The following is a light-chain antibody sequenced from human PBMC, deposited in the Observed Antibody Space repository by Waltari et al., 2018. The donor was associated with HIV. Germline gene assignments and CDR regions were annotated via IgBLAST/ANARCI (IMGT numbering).Light chain of an antibody. CDR3: NSYAGSNNVV. Sequence: QPALTQSPSPSGSPGQSVTISCTGPSSDVGGYNYVSWYQQHPGKAPKLMIYEVSKRPSGVPDRFSGSKSGNTASLTVSGLQAEDEADYYCNSYAGSNNVVFGGGTKVTVL. CDR1: SSDVGGYNY. CDR2: EVS. V-gene: IGLV2-8*01. J-gene: IGLJ2*01.